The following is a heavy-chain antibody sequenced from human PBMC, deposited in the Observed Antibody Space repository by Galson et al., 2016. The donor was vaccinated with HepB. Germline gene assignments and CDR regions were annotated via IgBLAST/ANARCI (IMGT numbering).Heavy chain of an antibody. Sequence: SVKVSCKASGYFFTDYYMHWFRQAPGQGLEWMGMIKTSTGGKKYAEKFLGRVTMTSDTSTSTVYLELRSLTADDAAVYYCARGLADFWGQGALVTVSS. J-gene: IGHJ4*02. D-gene: IGHD3-3*01. CDR1: GYFFTDYY. V-gene: IGHV1-46*01. CDR2: IKTSTGGK. CDR3: ARGLADF.